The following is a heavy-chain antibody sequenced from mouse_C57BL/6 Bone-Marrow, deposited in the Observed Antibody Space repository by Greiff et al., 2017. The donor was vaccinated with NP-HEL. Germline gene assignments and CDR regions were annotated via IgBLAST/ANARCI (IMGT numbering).Heavy chain of an antibody. CDR2: IYPRSGNT. CDR1: GYTFTSYG. V-gene: IGHV1-81*01. Sequence: LQESGAELARPGASVKLSCKASGYTFTSYGISWVKQRTGQGLEWIGEIYPRSGNTYYNEKFKGKATLTADKSSSTAYMELRSLTSEDSAVYFCARHFYYFDYWGQGTTLTVSS. J-gene: IGHJ2*01. CDR3: ARHFYYFDY.